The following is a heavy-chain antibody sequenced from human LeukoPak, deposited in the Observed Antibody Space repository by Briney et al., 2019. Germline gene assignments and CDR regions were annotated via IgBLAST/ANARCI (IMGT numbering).Heavy chain of an antibody. CDR2: IYYTGSI. V-gene: IGHV4-59*01. CDR3: ARAAAAGIEIY. J-gene: IGHJ4*02. CDR1: GSSISTYY. D-gene: IGHD6-13*01. Sequence: PSETLSLTCTVSGSSISTYYWSWIPQPPGKGLEWIGYIYYTGSINYNPSLKSRVTISIDRSKNQFSLTLSSVTAADTAVYYCARAAAAGIEIYWGQGTLVTVSS.